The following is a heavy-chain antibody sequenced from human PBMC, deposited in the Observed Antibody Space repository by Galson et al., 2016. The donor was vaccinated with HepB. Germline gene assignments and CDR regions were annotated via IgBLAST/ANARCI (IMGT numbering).Heavy chain of an antibody. V-gene: IGHV3-48*01. Sequence: SLRLSGAASGFSFSGYSMNWVRQAPGKGLEWLSHITSSSGSIYYADSVKGRLTISRDNAKNSLFLQMNSLRAEDTAVYYCASFWDCDYYGMEVWGKVTTVIVSS. D-gene: IGHD3-3*01. J-gene: IGHJ6*04. CDR3: ASFWDCDYYGMEV. CDR2: ITSSSGSI. CDR1: GFSFSGYS.